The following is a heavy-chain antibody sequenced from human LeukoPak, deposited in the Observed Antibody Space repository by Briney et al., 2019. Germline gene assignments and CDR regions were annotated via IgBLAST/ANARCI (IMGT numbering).Heavy chain of an antibody. CDR1: GGSISSSSYY. D-gene: IGHD3-10*01. CDR2: IYYSGST. J-gene: IGHJ4*02. CDR3: GIKGVRGIDY. Sequence: PSETLSLTCTVSGGSISSSSYYWGWIRQPPGKGLEWIGSIYYSGSTYYNPSLKSRVTISVDTSKNQFSLKLSSVTAADTAVYYCGIKGVRGIDYWGQGTLVTVSS. V-gene: IGHV4-39*01.